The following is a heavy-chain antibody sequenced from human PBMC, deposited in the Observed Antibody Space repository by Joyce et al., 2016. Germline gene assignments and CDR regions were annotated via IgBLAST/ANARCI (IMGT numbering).Heavy chain of an antibody. D-gene: IGHD1-14*01. CDR1: GGDFSNYT. CDR2: IIPFFGAA. CDR3: ARGGTSSDQYFFYTLDV. Sequence: QVLLVQSGAAVKRPGSSLRVSCKSSGGDFSNYTVNWVRQAPGQRLEWMGVIIPFFGAAKYAEDFQGRVTLTADQSTRTAYLELSSLTSADTAVYYCARGGTSSDQYFFYTLDVWGPGTTVIVSS. J-gene: IGHJ6*02. V-gene: IGHV1-69*12.